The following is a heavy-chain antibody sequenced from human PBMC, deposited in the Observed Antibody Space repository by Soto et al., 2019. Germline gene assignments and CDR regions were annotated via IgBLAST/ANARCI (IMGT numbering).Heavy chain of an antibody. CDR2: VSGSGGST. J-gene: IGHJ4*02. V-gene: IGHV3-23*01. CDR1: GFTFSSYA. CDR3: AKGQCTSTSCHFRVDY. Sequence: EVQLLESGGGLVQPGGSLRLSCAASGFTFSSYAMSWVRQAPGKWLEWGSTVSGSGGSTFHAVSVKVRFTISRDNSKNTMYLEMNSLVAEDTAVYYCAKGQCTSTSCHFRVDYWGQGTLVTVSS. D-gene: IGHD2-2*01.